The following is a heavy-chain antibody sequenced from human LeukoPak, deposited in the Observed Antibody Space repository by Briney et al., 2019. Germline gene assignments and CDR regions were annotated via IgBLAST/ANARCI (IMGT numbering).Heavy chain of an antibody. CDR3: ARGEGTVVPAVKGVYMDV. Sequence: NPSETLSLTCTVSGGSISSYYWSWIRQPAGKGLEWIGRIYTGGSTNYNPSLKSRVTMSVDTSKNQFSLKLSSVTAADTAVYYCARGEGTVVPAVKGVYMDVWGKGTTVTVSS. D-gene: IGHD2-2*01. CDR1: GGSISSYY. J-gene: IGHJ6*03. CDR2: IYTGGST. V-gene: IGHV4-4*07.